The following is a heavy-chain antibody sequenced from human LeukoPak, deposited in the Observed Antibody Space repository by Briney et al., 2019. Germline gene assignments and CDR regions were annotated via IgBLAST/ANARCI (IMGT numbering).Heavy chain of an antibody. D-gene: IGHD5-18*01. CDR3: ARDSRIGWYSYDVDY. J-gene: IGHJ4*02. CDR2: INPNSGGT. Sequence: ASVKVSCKASGYTFTGYYMHWVRQAPGQGLEWMGWINPNSGGTNYGRVTMTRDTSISTAYMELSRLRSDDTAVYYCARDSRIGWYSYDVDYWGQGTLVTVSS. CDR1: GYTFTGYY. V-gene: IGHV1-2*02.